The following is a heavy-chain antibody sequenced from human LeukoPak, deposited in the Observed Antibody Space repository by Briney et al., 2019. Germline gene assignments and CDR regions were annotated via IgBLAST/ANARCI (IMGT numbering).Heavy chain of an antibody. D-gene: IGHD2-2*02. CDR2: IYYSGST. CDR1: GGSISSGDYY. Sequence: PSETLSLNCTVSGGSISSGDYYWSWIRQPPGKGLEWIGYIYYSGSTYYNPSLKSRVTISVDTSKNQFSLKLSSVTAADTAVYYCARLTVVPAAIGAWGHGTLVTVSS. CDR3: ARLTVVPAAIGA. V-gene: IGHV4-30-4*08. J-gene: IGHJ1*01.